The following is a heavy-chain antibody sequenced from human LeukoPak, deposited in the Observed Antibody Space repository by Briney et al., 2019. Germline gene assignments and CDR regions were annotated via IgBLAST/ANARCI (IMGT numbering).Heavy chain of an antibody. D-gene: IGHD1/OR15-1a*01. Sequence: AGGSLRLSCAASGFTFRNYAMDWVRQAPGRGLEWAAVVSFDGNTTFYSDSVKGRFAISRDNSKNTLYLEMNSLRPEDTAVYYCARFRAATTRFDYWGQGTLVTVSP. J-gene: IGHJ4*02. CDR3: ARFRAATTRFDY. CDR2: VSFDGNTT. V-gene: IGHV3-30*09. CDR1: GFTFRNYA.